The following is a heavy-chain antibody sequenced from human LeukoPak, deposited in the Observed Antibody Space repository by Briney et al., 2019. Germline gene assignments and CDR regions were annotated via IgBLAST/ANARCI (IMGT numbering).Heavy chain of an antibody. V-gene: IGHV3-48*01. Sequence: PGGSLRLSCAASGFTFSRYSMNWVRQAPGKGLEWVSYISGSSTTIYFADSVKGRFTISRDNGKKSLYLQMDSLRAEDTAVYYCARALWSTYYFDFWGQGTLVTVSS. J-gene: IGHJ4*02. CDR2: ISGSSTTI. CDR1: GFTFSRYS. CDR3: ARALWSTYYFDF. D-gene: IGHD2/OR15-2a*01.